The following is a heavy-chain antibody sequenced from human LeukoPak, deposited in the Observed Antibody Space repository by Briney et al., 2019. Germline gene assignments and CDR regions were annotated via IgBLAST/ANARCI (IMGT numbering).Heavy chain of an antibody. J-gene: IGHJ3*02. D-gene: IGHD1-14*01. V-gene: IGHV3-64*01. CDR3: ARELGGTKTGGFDI. CDR2: IGADGDRT. Sequence: ETLSLTCTVSGGSISSGDYYWSWIRQAPGKGLEFVSSIGADGDRTFYANSVKGRFTISRDNSKGTMYLQMGALRPEDLAVYYCARELGGTKTGGFDIWGQGTVVTVSP. CDR1: GGSISSGD.